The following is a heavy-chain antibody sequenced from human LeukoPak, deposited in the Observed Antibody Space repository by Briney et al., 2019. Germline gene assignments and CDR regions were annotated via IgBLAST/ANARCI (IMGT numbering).Heavy chain of an antibody. CDR3: ARDEYGDCIQFDY. CDR2: ISSSSSYI. CDR1: GFTFSSYS. J-gene: IGHJ4*02. V-gene: IGHV3-21*01. Sequence: PGGSLRLSCAASGFTFSSYSMNWVRQAPGKGLEWVSSISSSSSYIYYADSVKGRFTISRDNAKNSLYLQMNSPRAEDTAVYYCARDEYGDCIQFDYWGQGTLVTVSS. D-gene: IGHD4-17*01.